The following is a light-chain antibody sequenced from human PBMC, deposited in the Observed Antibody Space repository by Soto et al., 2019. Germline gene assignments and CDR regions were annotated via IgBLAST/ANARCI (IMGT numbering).Light chain of an antibody. CDR1: HNIDTY. V-gene: IGKV1-39*01. CDR2: AAS. Sequence: IQMTQSPSSLSASVGDRVTITCRASHNIDTYLNLYQQKPGKAPILLIYAASSLQSGVPSRFSGSGSGTDVTLTISIRQPEDFATYDCQQTYSLPPEITFGQGTRLDIK. CDR3: QQTYSLPPEIT. J-gene: IGKJ5*01.